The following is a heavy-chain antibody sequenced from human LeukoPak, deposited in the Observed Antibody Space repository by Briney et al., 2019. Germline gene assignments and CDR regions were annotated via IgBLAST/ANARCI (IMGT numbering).Heavy chain of an antibody. J-gene: IGHJ4*02. CDR1: GYTFTGYY. CDR2: INPNSGGT. V-gene: IGHV1-2*02. Sequence: ASVKVSCKASGYTFTGYYMHWVRQAPGQGLEWMGWINPNSGGTNYAQKFQGRVTMTRNTSISTAYMELSSLRSEDTAVYYCARASDGDGDYDYWGQGTLVTVSS. D-gene: IGHD4-17*01. CDR3: ARASDGDGDYDY.